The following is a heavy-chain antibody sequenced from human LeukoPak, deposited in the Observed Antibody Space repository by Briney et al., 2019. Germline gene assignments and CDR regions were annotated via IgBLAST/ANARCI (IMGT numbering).Heavy chain of an antibody. CDR3: AKDGSGSYPFRY. CDR1: GFTFSRYG. V-gene: IGHV3-30*02. CDR2: IRYDGSNK. J-gene: IGHJ4*02. D-gene: IGHD3-10*01. Sequence: GGSLRLSCAASGFTFSRYGMHWVRQAPGKGLEGVAFIRYDGSNKYYADSVKGRFTISRDNSKNTLYLQMNSLRAEDTAVYYCAKDGSGSYPFRYWGQGTLVTVSS.